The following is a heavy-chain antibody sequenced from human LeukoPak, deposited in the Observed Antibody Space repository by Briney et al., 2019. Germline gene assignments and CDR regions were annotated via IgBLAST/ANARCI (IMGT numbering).Heavy chain of an antibody. CDR2: MNPNSGNT. V-gene: IGHV1-8*01. CDR1: GYTFTSYD. D-gene: IGHD6-13*01. J-gene: IGHJ4*02. Sequence: GASVKVSCKASGYTFTSYDINWVRQATGQGLEWMGWMNPNSGNTGYAQKFQGRVTTTRNTSISTAYMELSSLRSEDTAVYYCARGSFAAAVCDYWGQGTLVTVSS. CDR3: ARGSFAAAVCDY.